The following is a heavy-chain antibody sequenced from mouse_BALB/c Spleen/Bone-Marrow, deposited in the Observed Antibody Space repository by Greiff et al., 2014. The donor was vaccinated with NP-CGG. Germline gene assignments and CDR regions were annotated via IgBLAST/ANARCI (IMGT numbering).Heavy chain of an antibody. CDR3: ARLGYYGGFAY. J-gene: IGHJ3*01. CDR1: GFDFSRYW. V-gene: IGHV4-1*02. D-gene: IGHD2-3*01. CDR2: INPDSTTI. Sequence: EVKLMESGGGLVQPGGSLKLSCAASGFDFSRYWMGWVRQAPGKGLGWIGEINPDSTTINYTPSLKYKFIISRDNAKNTLFLQMSNVRSEDTAPYYCARLGYYGGFAYWGQGTLVTVSA.